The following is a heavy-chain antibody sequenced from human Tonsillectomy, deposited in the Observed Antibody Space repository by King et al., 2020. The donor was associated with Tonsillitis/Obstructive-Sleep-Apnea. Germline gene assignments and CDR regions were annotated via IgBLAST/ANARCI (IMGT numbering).Heavy chain of an antibody. V-gene: IGHV4-59*01. CDR1: GGSISSYY. CDR3: ARDRASTYSGRDYYYMDV. Sequence: VQLQESGPGLVKPSETLSLTCTVSGGSISSYYWSWIRQPPGKGLEWIGYISYSGSTNYNPSLKSRVTISVDTSKNQFSLTLSSVTAADPAVYYCARDRASTYSGRDYYYMDVWGKGTPVTVSS. D-gene: IGHD5-12*01. CDR2: ISYSGST. J-gene: IGHJ6*03.